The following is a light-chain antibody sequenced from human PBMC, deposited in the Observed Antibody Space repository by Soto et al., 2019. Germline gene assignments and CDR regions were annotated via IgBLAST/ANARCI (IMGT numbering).Light chain of an antibody. Sequence: DIQMTQSPSTLSASLGDTVTITCRASQSICGWLAWYQPRPGKAPNVLIFDASNLESGVPSRLCGSGSGTTFTLTISSLLSDDFATYYCLQYNGYYRTFGQGTKV. J-gene: IGKJ1*01. V-gene: IGKV1-5*01. CDR2: DAS. CDR3: LQYNGYYRT. CDR1: QSICGW.